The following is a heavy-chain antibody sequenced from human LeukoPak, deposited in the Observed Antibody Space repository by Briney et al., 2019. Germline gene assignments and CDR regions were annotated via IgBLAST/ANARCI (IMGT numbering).Heavy chain of an antibody. CDR1: GGTFSSYA. V-gene: IGHV1-69*04. CDR3: ARSRSGWQDDFDY. CDR2: IIPILGIA. Sequence: SVKVSCKASGGTFSSYAISCVRQAPGQGLEWMGRIIPILGIANYAQKFQGRVTITADKSTSTAYMELSSLRSEDTAVYYCARSRSGWQDDFDYWGQGTMVTVSS. J-gene: IGHJ4*02. D-gene: IGHD6-19*01.